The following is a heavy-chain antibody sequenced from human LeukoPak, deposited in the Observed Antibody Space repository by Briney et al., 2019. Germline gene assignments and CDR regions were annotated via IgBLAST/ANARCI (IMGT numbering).Heavy chain of an antibody. V-gene: IGHV6-1*01. J-gene: IGHJ4*02. D-gene: IGHD3-22*01. Sequence: SQTLSLTCAISGDSVSSNSAAWNWIRQSPSRGLEWLGRTYYRTKWYNDYAVSVKSRITINPDTSKNQFSLQLNSVTPEDTAVYYCARGPTPYYYDSSGYYFDYWGQGTLVTVSS. CDR2: TYYRTKWYN. CDR1: GDSVSSNSAA. CDR3: ARGPTPYYYDSSGYYFDY.